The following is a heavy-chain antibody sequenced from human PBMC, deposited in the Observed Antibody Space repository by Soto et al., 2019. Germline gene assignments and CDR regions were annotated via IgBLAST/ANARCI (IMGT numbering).Heavy chain of an antibody. V-gene: IGHV4-30-4*01. CDR2: IYYSGRT. D-gene: IGHD2-2*01. CDR3: ARGGSIVVVPAAMNYYYYGMDV. J-gene: IGHJ6*02. CDR1: GGSISTGDYY. Sequence: QGQLQESGPGLVKPSQTLSLTCTVSGGSISTGDYYWSWIRQPPGKGLEWIGYIYYSGRTYYNPSLKSRVTISVDTSKNQFSLKLSSVTAADTAVYYCARGGSIVVVPAAMNYYYYGMDVWGQGTTVTVSS.